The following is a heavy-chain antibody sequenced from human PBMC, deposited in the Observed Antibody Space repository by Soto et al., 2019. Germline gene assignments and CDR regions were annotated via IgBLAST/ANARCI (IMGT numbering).Heavy chain of an antibody. J-gene: IGHJ4*02. D-gene: IGHD2-15*01. Sequence: ASVKVSCKASGYTFTSYYMHWVRQAPGQGLEWMGIINPSGGSTSYAQKFQGRATMTRDTSTSTVYMELSSLRSEDTAVYYCATLRRGYCSGGGCYPDHDYWGQGTLVTVSS. CDR3: ATLRRGYCSGGGCYPDHDY. CDR1: GYTFTSYY. V-gene: IGHV1-46*03. CDR2: INPSGGST.